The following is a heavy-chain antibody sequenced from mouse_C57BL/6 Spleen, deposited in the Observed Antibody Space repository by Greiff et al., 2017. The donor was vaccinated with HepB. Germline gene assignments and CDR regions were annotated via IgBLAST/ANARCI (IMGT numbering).Heavy chain of an antibody. Sequence: QVQLQQSGPELVKPGASVKISCKASGYAFSSSWMNWVKQRPGKGLEWIGRIYPGDGDTNYNGKFKGKATLTADKSSSTAHMQLSSLTSEDSAVYFCARDYYGSSYAMDHWGQGTSVTVSS. J-gene: IGHJ4*01. CDR2: IYPGDGDT. V-gene: IGHV1-82*01. CDR3: ARDYYGSSYAMDH. D-gene: IGHD1-1*01. CDR1: GYAFSSSW.